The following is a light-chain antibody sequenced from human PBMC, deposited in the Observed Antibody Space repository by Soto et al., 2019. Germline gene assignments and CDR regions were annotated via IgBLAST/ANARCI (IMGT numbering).Light chain of an antibody. Sequence: EIVLTQSPGTLSLSPGERATLSCRASQSVSSSFLAWYQQKPGQAPRPLIYGASSRATGIPDRFSGSGSGTHFTLTINRLEHEDFAVYYCQQYDSSPWTFGQGTKVEIK. V-gene: IGKV3-20*01. CDR2: GAS. CDR3: QQYDSSPWT. CDR1: QSVSSSF. J-gene: IGKJ1*01.